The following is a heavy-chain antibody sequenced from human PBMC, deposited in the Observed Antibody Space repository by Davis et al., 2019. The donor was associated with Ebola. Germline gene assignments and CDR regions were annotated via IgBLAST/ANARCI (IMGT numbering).Heavy chain of an antibody. D-gene: IGHD2-15*01. Sequence: PGGSLRLSCAASGFTVSSNYMSWVRQAPGKGLEWVSVIYSGGSTYYADSVKGRFTISRDNSKNTLYLQMNSLRAEDTAVYYCAREFAYCSGGSCYSGGGVFDYWGQGTLVTVSS. V-gene: IGHV3-53*01. CDR3: AREFAYCSGGSCYSGGGVFDY. CDR1: GFTVSSNY. CDR2: IYSGGST. J-gene: IGHJ4*02.